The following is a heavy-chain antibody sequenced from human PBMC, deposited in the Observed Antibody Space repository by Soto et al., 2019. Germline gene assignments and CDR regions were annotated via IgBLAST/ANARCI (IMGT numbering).Heavy chain of an antibody. D-gene: IGHD3-10*01. CDR2: IYYSGST. CDR1: GGSISSGGYY. V-gene: IGHV4-31*03. Sequence: PSETLSLTCTVPGGSISSGGYYWSWIRQHPGKGLEWIGYIYYSGSTYYNPSLKSRVTISVDTSKNQFSLKLSSVTAADTAVYYCARGRSGFGEDAFDIWGQGTMVTVSS. CDR3: ARGRSGFGEDAFDI. J-gene: IGHJ3*02.